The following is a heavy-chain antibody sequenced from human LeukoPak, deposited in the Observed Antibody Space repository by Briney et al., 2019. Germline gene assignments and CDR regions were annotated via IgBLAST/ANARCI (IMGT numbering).Heavy chain of an antibody. CDR3: ARDGRGHWDTRIWYLGNWFDP. D-gene: IGHD6-13*01. J-gene: IGHJ5*02. Sequence: ASVKVSCKASGYTFTTYGISWVRQAPGQGPEWMGWISTYSGNTHYAQELQGRVTLTTDTSTSTAYMDLRSPRSDDTAVYYCARDGRGHWDTRIWYLGNWFDPWGQGTLVTVSS. CDR2: ISTYSGNT. CDR1: GYTFTTYG. V-gene: IGHV1-18*01.